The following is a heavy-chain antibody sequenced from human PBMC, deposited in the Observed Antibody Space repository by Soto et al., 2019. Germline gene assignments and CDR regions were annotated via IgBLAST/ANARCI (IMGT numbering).Heavy chain of an antibody. CDR2: IKQDGSVK. D-gene: IGHD6-19*01. CDR3: AGGTGWVFNS. J-gene: IGHJ4*02. CDR1: GFTFSSYW. V-gene: IGHV3-7*05. Sequence: EVQLVESGGDVVQPGGSLRLSCAGSGFTFSSYWMTWVRQAPGRGLEWVAIIKQDGSVKHYADSVKGRFRLSRDNAKNSLYLQMDSLRGDDTAVYYCAGGTGWVFNSWGQGTLVTVSS.